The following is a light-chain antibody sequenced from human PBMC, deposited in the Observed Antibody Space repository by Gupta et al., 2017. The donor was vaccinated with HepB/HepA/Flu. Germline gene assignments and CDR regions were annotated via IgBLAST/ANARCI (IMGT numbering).Light chain of an antibody. CDR2: KDI. V-gene: IGLV3-1*01. Sequence: SYDLSQPPSVSAYPGQTLSISCSGDKLADTYVSWYQQRPGQSPVLVIFKDIKRPSEIPERFSGSNSGNTATLTISGAQALDEADYFCQAWDGSAAVFGAGTKVTVL. CDR1: KLADTY. CDR3: QAWDGSAAV. J-gene: IGLJ1*01.